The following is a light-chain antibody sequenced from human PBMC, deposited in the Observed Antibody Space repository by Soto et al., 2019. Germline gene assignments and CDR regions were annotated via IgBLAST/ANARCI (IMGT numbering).Light chain of an antibody. J-gene: IGLJ2*01. CDR3: ETWGSNTPV. V-gene: IGLV4-60*03. CDR1: SGHSRYI. Sequence: QSVLTQSSSATASLGSSVKLTCTLSSGHSRYIVAWHQQQPGKAPRHLMKLEGSGSYSRGTGVPDRFSGSSAGPDRYLTISNLQSGDEADYYCETWGSNTPVFGGGTKLNVL. CDR2: LEGSGSY.